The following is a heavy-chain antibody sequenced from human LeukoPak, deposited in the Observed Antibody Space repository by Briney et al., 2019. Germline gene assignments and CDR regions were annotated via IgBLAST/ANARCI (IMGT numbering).Heavy chain of an antibody. CDR2: ISGSGGST. V-gene: IGHV3-23*01. CDR1: GFTFSSYS. J-gene: IGHJ4*02. Sequence: GGPLSLSCAASGFTFSSYSMNWVRQAPGRGLEWVSAISGSGGSTYYADYVKGRFTISRDNSKNTLYLQMNSLRAEDTAVYYCAKSPSMFHSSSWDYWGQGTLVTVSS. D-gene: IGHD6-13*01. CDR3: AKSPSMFHSSSWDY.